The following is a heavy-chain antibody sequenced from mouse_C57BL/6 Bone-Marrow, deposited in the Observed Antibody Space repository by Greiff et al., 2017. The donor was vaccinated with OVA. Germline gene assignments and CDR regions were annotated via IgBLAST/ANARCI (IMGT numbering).Heavy chain of an antibody. Sequence: EVKLVESGGGLVKPGGSLKLSCAASGFTFSSYAMSWVRQTPEKRLEWVATISDGGSYTYYPDNVKGRFTISRDNAKNNLYLQMSHLKSEDTAMYYCAREGYGSSYYYYAMDYWGQGTSVTVSS. J-gene: IGHJ4*01. D-gene: IGHD1-1*01. V-gene: IGHV5-4*01. CDR2: ISDGGSYT. CDR1: GFTFSSYA. CDR3: AREGYGSSYYYYAMDY.